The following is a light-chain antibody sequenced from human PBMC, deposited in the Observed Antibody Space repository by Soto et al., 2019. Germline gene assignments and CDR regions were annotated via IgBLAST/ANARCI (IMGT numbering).Light chain of an antibody. V-gene: IGKV1-12*01. CDR3: RQGYSFAFT. CDR1: QDISSW. Sequence: DIQMTQSPSSVSASVGDRVTINCRASQDISSWLAWYQQKPGKAPNLLIYAASNLQSGVPSRFSGSGSGTDFTLTISSLQPEDFATYFCRQGYSFAFTFGPGTKV. CDR2: AAS. J-gene: IGKJ3*01.